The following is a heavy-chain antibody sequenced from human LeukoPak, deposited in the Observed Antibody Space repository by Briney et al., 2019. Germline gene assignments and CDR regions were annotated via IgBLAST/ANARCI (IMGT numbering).Heavy chain of an antibody. CDR3: AKDWSRYCSSTSCYRSDAFDI. J-gene: IGHJ3*02. Sequence: GWFLRLSCAASGFSFSSYGMHWVRQAPAKGLEWVAFIRYDGSNKYYADSVKGRFTISRDNSKNTLYLQMNSLRAEDTAVYYCAKDWSRYCSSTSCYRSDAFDIWGQGTMVTVSS. CDR2: IRYDGSNK. V-gene: IGHV3-30*02. D-gene: IGHD2-2*01. CDR1: GFSFSSYG.